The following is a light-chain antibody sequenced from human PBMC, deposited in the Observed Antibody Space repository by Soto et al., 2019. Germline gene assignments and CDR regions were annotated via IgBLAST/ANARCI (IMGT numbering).Light chain of an antibody. CDR1: QSVSSN. Sequence: EIVMTQSPATLSVSPGERATLSCRASQSVSSNLAWYQQKPGQAPRLLTYGASTRATGIPARFSGSGSGTEFTLTISSLQSEDVAVYYCQQYNKWPPWTFGQGTKVEIK. V-gene: IGKV3-15*01. CDR2: GAS. J-gene: IGKJ1*01. CDR3: QQYNKWPPWT.